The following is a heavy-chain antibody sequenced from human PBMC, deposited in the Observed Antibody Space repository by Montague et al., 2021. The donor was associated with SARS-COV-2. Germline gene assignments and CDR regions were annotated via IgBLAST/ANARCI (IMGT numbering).Heavy chain of an antibody. CDR3: ASGADGYYYAIDV. CDR2: VNYSGST. Sequence: SETLSLTCTVSSGSISTYYWSWIRQPPGKGLEWMGYVNYSGSTNYNPSLKSRVTISVDTSKNQFSLKLRSVTAADTAVYYCASGADGYYYAIDVWGQGTTVTVSS. V-gene: IGHV4-59*01. CDR1: SGSISTYY. J-gene: IGHJ6*02. D-gene: IGHD3-10*01.